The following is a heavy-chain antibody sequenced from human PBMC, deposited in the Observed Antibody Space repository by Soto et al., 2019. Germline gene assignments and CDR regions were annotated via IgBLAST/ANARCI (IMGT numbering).Heavy chain of an antibody. Sequence: SETLSLTCTVSGGSISSGGYYWSWIRQHPGKGLEWIGEINHSRSTNYNPSLKSRVTISVDTSKNQFSLKLRSVTAADTAVYYCARGWVGTGSHYFRYWGQGTLVTVSS. D-gene: IGHD1-1*01. CDR1: GGSISSGGYY. J-gene: IGHJ4*02. V-gene: IGHV4-39*07. CDR2: INHSRST. CDR3: ARGWVGTGSHYFRY.